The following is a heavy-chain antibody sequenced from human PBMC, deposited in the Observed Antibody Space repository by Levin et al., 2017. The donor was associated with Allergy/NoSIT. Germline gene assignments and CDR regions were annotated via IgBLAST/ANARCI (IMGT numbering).Heavy chain of an antibody. CDR3: VRGGGDGWDFDS. J-gene: IGHJ4*02. CDR1: GFTFSSYSSES. D-gene: IGHD5-24*01. Sequence: GESLKISCAASGFTFSSYSSESMNWVRQAPGKGLEWLSYINNNGETIYYADSVKGRFTISRDNARNSLYLQMNNLRVDDTAVYYCVRGGGDGWDFDSWGQGTLVTVSS. V-gene: IGHV3-48*01. CDR2: INNNGETI.